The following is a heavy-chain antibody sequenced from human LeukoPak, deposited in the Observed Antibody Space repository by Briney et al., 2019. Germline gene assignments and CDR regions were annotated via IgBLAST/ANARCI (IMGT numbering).Heavy chain of an antibody. J-gene: IGHJ4*02. CDR3: ARRLYDRSGYYFDN. CDR1: GDSITGYY. D-gene: IGHD3-22*01. CDR2: IYTSGST. Sequence: SETLSLTCNVSGDSITGYYWSWMRQPAGKGLEWIGRIYTSGSTNYNPSLKSRVTMSVDTSKNQFSLKLSSVTAADTAVYYCARRLYDRSGYYFDNWGQGTLVTVSS. V-gene: IGHV4-4*07.